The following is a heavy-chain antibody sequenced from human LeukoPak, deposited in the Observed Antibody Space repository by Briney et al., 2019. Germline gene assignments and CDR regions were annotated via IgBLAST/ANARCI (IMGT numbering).Heavy chain of an antibody. J-gene: IGHJ5*02. CDR3: ARGPPGYSSSWYGWFDP. CDR2: IYYSGST. D-gene: IGHD6-13*01. V-gene: IGHV4-59*01. CDR1: GGSISSYY. Sequence: WETLSLTCTVSGGSISSYYWSWIRQPPGKGLEWIGYIYYSGSTNYNPSLKSRVTISVDTSKNQFSLKLSSVTAADTAVYYCARGPPGYSSSWYGWFDPWGQGTLVTVSS.